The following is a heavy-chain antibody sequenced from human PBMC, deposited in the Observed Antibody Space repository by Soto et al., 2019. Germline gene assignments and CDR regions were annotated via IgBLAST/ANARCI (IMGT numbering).Heavy chain of an antibody. D-gene: IGHD5-12*01. V-gene: IGHV4-39*01. J-gene: IGHJ5*02. CDR3: ARRRGGVVATENWFDP. CDR2: ISYSGTT. CDR1: SGSISSSSYY. Sequence: QLQLQESGPGLVKPSETLFLTCTVSSGSISSSSYYWGWIRQSPGKGLEWIGTISYSGTTYYNPSLKSRVTISADTSKNQFSLNLSSVTAADTAVYYCARRRGGVVATENWFDPWGQGTLVTVSS.